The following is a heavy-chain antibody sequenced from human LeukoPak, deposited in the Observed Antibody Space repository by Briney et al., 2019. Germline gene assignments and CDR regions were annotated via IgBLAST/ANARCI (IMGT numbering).Heavy chain of an antibody. D-gene: IGHD2-2*01. V-gene: IGHV1-2*02. CDR2: INPKSGGT. Sequence: GASVKVSCKASGDTFIDYYIHWVRQAPGQGLEWMGWINPKSGGTSYGQHFQGRVTMTRDTSVSIAYMGLSTLRSDDTAVYYCARDLLGYCTTTNCYDVVFDYWGQGTLVTVSS. CDR3: ARDLLGYCTTTNCYDVVFDY. CDR1: GDTFIDYY. J-gene: IGHJ4*02.